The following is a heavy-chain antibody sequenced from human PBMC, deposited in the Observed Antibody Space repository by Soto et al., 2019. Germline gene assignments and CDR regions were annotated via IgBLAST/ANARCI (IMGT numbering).Heavy chain of an antibody. D-gene: IGHD3-10*01. CDR1: GFTFSSYA. CDR2: ISGSGGST. J-gene: IGHJ4*02. Sequence: GGSLRLSCAASGFTFSSYAMSWVRQAPGKGLEWVSAISGSGGSTYYVDSVKGRFTISRDNSKNTLYLQMNSLRAEDTAVYYCAKSLSMVRGSGFDYWGQGTLVTVSS. CDR3: AKSLSMVRGSGFDY. V-gene: IGHV3-23*01.